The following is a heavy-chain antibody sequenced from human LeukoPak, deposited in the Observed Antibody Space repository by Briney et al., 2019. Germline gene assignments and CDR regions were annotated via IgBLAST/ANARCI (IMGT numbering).Heavy chain of an antibody. CDR2: ISGSGGST. Sequence: GGSLRLSCAASGFTFSSYAMSWVRQAPGKGLEWVSAISGSGGSTYYADSVKGRFTISRDNSRNTMYLQMDSLRAEDTAVYYCAKEYDSGGYGANFDYWGQGTLVTVSS. CDR3: AKEYDSGGYGANFDY. J-gene: IGHJ4*02. CDR1: GFTFSSYA. D-gene: IGHD3-10*01. V-gene: IGHV3-23*01.